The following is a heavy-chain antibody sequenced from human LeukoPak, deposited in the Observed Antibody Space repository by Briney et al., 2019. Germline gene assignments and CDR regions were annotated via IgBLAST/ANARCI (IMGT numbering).Heavy chain of an antibody. CDR3: ARARRYSTYYDFWSGDAFDI. J-gene: IGHJ3*02. V-gene: IGHV1-46*01. CDR1: GYTFTSYY. D-gene: IGHD3-3*01. CDR2: INPSGGST. Sequence: ASVKVSCKASGYTFTSYYMHWVRQAPGQGLEWMGIINPSGGSTSYAQKFQGRVTMTRDTSTSTVYMELSSLRSEDTAVYYCARARRYSTYYDFWSGDAFDIWGQGTMVTVSS.